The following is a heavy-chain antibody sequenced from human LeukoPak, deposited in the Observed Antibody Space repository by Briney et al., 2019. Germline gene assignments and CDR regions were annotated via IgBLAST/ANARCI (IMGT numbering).Heavy chain of an antibody. D-gene: IGHD6-19*01. J-gene: IGHJ3*02. CDR3: ARVSGWYNAFDI. CDR1: GFTFSSYE. V-gene: IGHV3-48*03. Sequence: PGGSLRLSCAASGFTFSSYEMNWVRQAPGEGLEGVSYISSSGSTIYYADSVKGRFTISRDNAKNSLYLQMNSLRAEDTAVYYCARVSGWYNAFDIWGLGTMVTVSS. CDR2: ISSSGSTI.